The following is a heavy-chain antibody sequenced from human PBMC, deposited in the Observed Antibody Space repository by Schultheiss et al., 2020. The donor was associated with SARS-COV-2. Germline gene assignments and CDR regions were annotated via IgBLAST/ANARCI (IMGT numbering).Heavy chain of an antibody. J-gene: IGHJ4*02. V-gene: IGHV4-39*02. CDR2: ISYSGST. CDR3: AREPSGWTRSGFDY. Sequence: SETLSLTCTVSGGSISSGGYYWGWIRQPPGKGLEWIAGISYSGSTFYNPSLKSRVTISVDTPKNQFFLRVSSVTAADTAVYYCAREPSGWTRSGFDYWGQGALVTVSS. D-gene: IGHD6-19*01. CDR1: GGSISSGGYY.